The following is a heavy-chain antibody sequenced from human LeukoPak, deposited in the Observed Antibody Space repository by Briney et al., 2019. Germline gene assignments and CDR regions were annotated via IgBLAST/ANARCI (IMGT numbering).Heavy chain of an antibody. J-gene: IGHJ4*02. CDR1: GYTFTGYY. D-gene: IGHD3-10*01. CDR2: INPNSGGT. V-gene: IGHV1-2*02. CDR3: ARVGRVYYGSGSYDY. Sequence: GASVKVSCKASGYTFTGYYMHWVRQAPGQGLEWMGWINPNSGGTNYAQRFQGRVTMTRDTSISTAYMELSGLRSDDTAVYYCARVGRVYYGSGSYDYWGQGTLVTVSS.